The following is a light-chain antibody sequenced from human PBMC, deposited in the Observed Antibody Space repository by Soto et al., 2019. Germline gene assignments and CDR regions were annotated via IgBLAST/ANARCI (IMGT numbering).Light chain of an antibody. CDR2: EVS. Sequence: QSALTQPASVSGSPGQSITISCTGTTSDVGRYKFVSWYQQHPGKAPKLLIYEVSNRPSGVSSRFSGSKSGNTASLTISGLQTEDEASYYCNSYTSRYTFVLGTGTKLTVL. V-gene: IGLV2-14*01. CDR3: NSYTSRYTFV. CDR1: TSDVGRYKF. J-gene: IGLJ1*01.